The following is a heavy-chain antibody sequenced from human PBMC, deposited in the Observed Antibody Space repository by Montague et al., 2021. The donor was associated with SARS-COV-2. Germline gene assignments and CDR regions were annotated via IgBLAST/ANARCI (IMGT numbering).Heavy chain of an antibody. J-gene: IGHJ3*02. V-gene: IGHV3-21*01. D-gene: IGHD3-22*01. CDR3: ARDGWAHYYDSSGYEGNFDI. CDR2: ISSSSSYI. CDR1: GFTFRSYT. Sequence: SLRLSCAASGFTFRSYTMNWVRQAPGEGLEWVSCISSSSSYIYYADSVKGRFTIFRDNAKNSLFLQMNSLRAEDTAVYYCARDGWAHYYDSSGYEGNFDIWGQGTMVTVSS.